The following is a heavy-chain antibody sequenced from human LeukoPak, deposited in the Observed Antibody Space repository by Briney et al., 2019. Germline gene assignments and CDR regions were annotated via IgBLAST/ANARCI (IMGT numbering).Heavy chain of an antibody. CDR1: GGSISSSSYY. D-gene: IGHD3-3*01. CDR3: ARTDFWSGYFFDP. J-gene: IGHJ5*02. CDR2: IYYSGST. Sequence: SETLSLTCTVSGGSISSSSYYWGWIRQPPGKGLEWIGSIYYSGSTYYDPSLKSRVTISVDTSKNQFSLKLSSVTAADTAVYYCARTDFWSGYFFDPWGQGTLVTVSS. V-gene: IGHV4-39*01.